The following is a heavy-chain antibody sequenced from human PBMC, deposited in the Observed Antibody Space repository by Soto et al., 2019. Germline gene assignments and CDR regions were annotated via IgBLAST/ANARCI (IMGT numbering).Heavy chain of an antibody. CDR1: GFSFNIFA. CDR3: AKDPTSYDSSAQFDS. D-gene: IGHD3-22*01. CDR2: ISGGGGST. J-gene: IGHJ4*02. Sequence: GGSLRLSCAASGFSFNIFAMNWVRQAPGKGLEWVSGISGGGGSTYYADSVKGRFTISRDNSNNTLHLQMNSLRAEDTAVYYCAKDPTSYDSSAQFDSWGQGTLVTVSS. V-gene: IGHV3-23*01.